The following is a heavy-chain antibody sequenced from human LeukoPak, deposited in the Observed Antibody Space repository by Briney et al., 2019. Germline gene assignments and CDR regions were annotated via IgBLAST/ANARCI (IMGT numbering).Heavy chain of an antibody. CDR2: INPNSGGT. CDR1: GYTFTGYY. CDR3: ARQEDYGDYVRDY. J-gene: IGHJ4*02. Sequence: SVKVSCTASGYTFTGYYMHWVRQAPGQGLEWMGRINPNSGGTNYAQKFQGRVTMTRDTSISTAYMELSRLRSDDTAVYYCARQEDYGDYVRDYWGQGTLVTVSS. D-gene: IGHD4-17*01. V-gene: IGHV1-2*06.